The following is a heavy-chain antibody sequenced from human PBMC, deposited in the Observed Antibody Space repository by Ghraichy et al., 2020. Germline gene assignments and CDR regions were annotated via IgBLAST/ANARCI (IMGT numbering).Heavy chain of an antibody. CDR3: ARDYLNTIFGVVDHYYYYGMDV. CDR2: ISSSSSTI. J-gene: IGHJ6*02. D-gene: IGHD3-3*01. Sequence: GESLNISCVASGFTFSSYSMNWVRQAPGKGLEWVSYISSSSSTIYYADSVKGRFTISRDNAKNSLYLQMNSLRDEDTAVYYCARDYLNTIFGVVDHYYYYGMDVWGQGTTVTVSS. CDR1: GFTFSSYS. V-gene: IGHV3-48*02.